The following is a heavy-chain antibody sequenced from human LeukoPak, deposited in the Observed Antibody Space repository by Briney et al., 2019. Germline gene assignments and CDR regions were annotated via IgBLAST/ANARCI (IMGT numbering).Heavy chain of an antibody. CDR1: GFTFTNAW. CDR3: STGGGTAGGFGY. Sequence: GGSLRLSCAASGFTFTNAWMSWVRQGPGKGLEWVGRIKSKTDGGTTDDAAPVKGRFTISRDDSKNKLYLQMNSLKTEDTAVNYCSTGGGTAGGFGYWGQGTLVTVSS. J-gene: IGHJ4*02. CDR2: IKSKTDGGTT. D-gene: IGHD1-26*01. V-gene: IGHV3-15*01.